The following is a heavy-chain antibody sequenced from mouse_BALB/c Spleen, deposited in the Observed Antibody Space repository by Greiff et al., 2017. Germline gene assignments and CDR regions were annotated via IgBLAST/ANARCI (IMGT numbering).Heavy chain of an antibody. CDR3: ARSKYGPFAY. CDR2: ISYSGST. CDR1: GYSITSDYA. J-gene: IGHJ3*01. Sequence: DVKLQESGPGLVKPSQSLSLTCTVTGYSITSDYAWNWIRQFPGNKLEWMGYISYSGSTSYNPSLKSRISITRDTSKNQFFLQLNSVTTEDTATYYCARSKYGPFAYWGQGTLVTVSA. D-gene: IGHD2-10*02. V-gene: IGHV3-2*02.